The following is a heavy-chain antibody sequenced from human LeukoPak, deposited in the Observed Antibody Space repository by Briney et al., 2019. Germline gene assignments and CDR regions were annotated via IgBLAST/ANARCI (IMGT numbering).Heavy chain of an antibody. CDR1: GFTFSNAL. CDR2: IKTKAQGETT. J-gene: IGHJ4*02. CDR3: TAGVGATAQDY. Sequence: GGSLRLSCAASGFTFSNALMSWVRQAPGKGLEWVGQIKTKAQGETTDYAAPAKGRFTISRDDSKNTLYLQMSSLKTEDTAVYYCTAGVGATAQDYWGQGTLVTVSS. D-gene: IGHD1-26*01. V-gene: IGHV3-15*01.